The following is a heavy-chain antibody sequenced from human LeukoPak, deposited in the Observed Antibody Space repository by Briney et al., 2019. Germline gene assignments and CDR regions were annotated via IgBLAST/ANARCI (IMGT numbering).Heavy chain of an antibody. V-gene: IGHV3-21*06. CDR3: AELGITMIGGV. Sequence: GGSLRLSCAASGFTFSSYSMHWVRLSPGKGLEWVSSITGSGPYMLYADSVKHRFTISRDNTKNLLYLEMNSLRAEDTAVYYCAELGITMIGGVWGKGTTVTISS. CDR1: GFTFSSYS. J-gene: IGHJ6*04. D-gene: IGHD3-10*02. CDR2: ITGSGPYM.